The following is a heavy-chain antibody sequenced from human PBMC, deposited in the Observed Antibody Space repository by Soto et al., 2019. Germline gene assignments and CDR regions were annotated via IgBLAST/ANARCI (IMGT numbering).Heavy chain of an antibody. CDR1: GFTFSSYA. J-gene: IGHJ6*02. CDR3: AKGGEQWPHYYGMDV. Sequence: EAQLLESGGGLVQPGGSLRLSCAASGFTFSSYAMSWVRQAPGKGLEWVSAISGSGGSTYYADSVKGRFTISRDNSKNTLYLQMNSLRAEDTAVYYCAKGGEQWPHYYGMDVWGQGTTVTVSS. D-gene: IGHD6-19*01. V-gene: IGHV3-23*01. CDR2: ISGSGGST.